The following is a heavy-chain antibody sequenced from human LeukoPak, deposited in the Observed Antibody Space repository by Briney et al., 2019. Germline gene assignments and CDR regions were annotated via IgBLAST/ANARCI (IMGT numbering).Heavy chain of an antibody. D-gene: IGHD2-21*02. V-gene: IGHV3-30-3*01. CDR1: GFTFSSYA. J-gene: IGHJ4*02. CDR2: ISYDGSNK. Sequence: PGRSLRLSCAASGFTFSSYAMHWVCQAPGKGLERVAVISYDGSNKYYADSVKGRFTISRDNSKNTLYLQMNSLRAEDTAVYYCARDTRGDYYFDYWGQGTLVTVSS. CDR3: ARDTRGDYYFDY.